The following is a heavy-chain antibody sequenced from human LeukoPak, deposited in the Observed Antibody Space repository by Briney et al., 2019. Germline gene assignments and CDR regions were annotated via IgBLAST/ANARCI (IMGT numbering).Heavy chain of an antibody. V-gene: IGHV3-74*01. CDR3: AKGPPADDAVDQGNFDY. J-gene: IGHJ4*02. Sequence: GGSLRLSCAASGFTFSNYWMHWVRQAPGKGLVWVARVNSDGSGTTYADSVKGRFTISRDNSKNTLYLQMNSLRVEDTAAYYCAKGPPADDAVDQGNFDYWGQGTLVTVSS. D-gene: IGHD6-19*01. CDR1: GFTFSNYW. CDR2: VNSDGSGT.